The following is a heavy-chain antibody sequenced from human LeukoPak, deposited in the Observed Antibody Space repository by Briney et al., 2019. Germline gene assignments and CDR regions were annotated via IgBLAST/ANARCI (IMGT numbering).Heavy chain of an antibody. J-gene: IGHJ4*02. V-gene: IGHV1-69*05. CDR2: IIPIFGTA. Sequence: VASVKVSCKASGGTFSSYAISWVRQAPGQGLEWMGGIIPIFGTANYAQKFQGRVTITTDESTSTAYMELSSLRSEDTAVYHCARDRRHCSSISCRAMDYWGQGTLVTVSS. CDR1: GGTFSSYA. CDR3: ARDRRHCSSISCRAMDY. D-gene: IGHD2-2*01.